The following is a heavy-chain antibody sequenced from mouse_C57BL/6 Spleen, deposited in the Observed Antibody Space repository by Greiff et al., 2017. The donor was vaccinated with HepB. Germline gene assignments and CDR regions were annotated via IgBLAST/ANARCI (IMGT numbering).Heavy chain of an antibody. J-gene: IGHJ2*01. V-gene: IGHV1-82*01. Sequence: QVHLQQSGPELVKPGASVKLSCKASGYAFSSSWMNWVTQRPGQGLEWIGRIYPGDGDTNYNGKFKGKATLTADKSSSTAYMQLSSLTSEDSAVYVCARDYGSSYGYWGQGTTLTVSS. D-gene: IGHD1-1*01. CDR1: GYAFSSSW. CDR2: IYPGDGDT. CDR3: ARDYGSSYGY.